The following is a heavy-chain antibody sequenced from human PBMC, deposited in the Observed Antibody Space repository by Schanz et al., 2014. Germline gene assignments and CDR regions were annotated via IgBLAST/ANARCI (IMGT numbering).Heavy chain of an antibody. J-gene: IGHJ4*02. CDR3: ARSAGRDFWSGYYTRFDY. CDR1: GYTFTTYA. CDR2: ISVYTGNT. Sequence: QVHLVQSGAEVKRPGASVKVSCKASGYTFTTYAMSWVRQAPGQGLEWVGWISVYTGNTKYGQNLQGRVTMTTDTSTSTVYMELRSLRSDDTAVYYCARSAGRDFWSGYYTRFDYWGQGTLVTVSS. V-gene: IGHV1-18*01. D-gene: IGHD3-3*01.